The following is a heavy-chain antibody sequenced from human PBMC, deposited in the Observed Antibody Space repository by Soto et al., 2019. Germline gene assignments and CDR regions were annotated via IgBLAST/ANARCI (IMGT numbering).Heavy chain of an antibody. V-gene: IGHV3-30-3*01. CDR1: GFTFSSYA. D-gene: IGHD3-10*01. J-gene: IGHJ4*02. CDR2: ISYDGSNK. CDR3: ARDGNYYGSGSYTDPFDY. Sequence: GGSLRLSCAASGFTFSSYAMHWVRQAPGKGLEWVAVISYDGSNKYYADSVKGRFTISRDNSKNTLYLQMNSLRAEDTAVYYCARDGNYYGSGSYTDPFDYWGQGTLVTVSS.